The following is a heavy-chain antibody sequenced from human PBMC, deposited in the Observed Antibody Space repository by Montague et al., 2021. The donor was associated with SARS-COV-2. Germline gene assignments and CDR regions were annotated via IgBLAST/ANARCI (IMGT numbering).Heavy chain of an antibody. J-gene: IGHJ4*02. Sequence: SETLSLTCTVSLDSISSEHQAWIGIPHASGQVPVGSGTTSYAWNNKPNPSLKSRVTISVDTSKNQLSLNLRSVTAADTAVYFCGRVILSATSNPFDCWGPGTLVTVSS. CDR2: TSYAWNN. CDR3: GRVILSATSNPFDC. CDR1: LDSISSEHQA. V-gene: IGHV4-39*07. D-gene: IGHD2-15*01.